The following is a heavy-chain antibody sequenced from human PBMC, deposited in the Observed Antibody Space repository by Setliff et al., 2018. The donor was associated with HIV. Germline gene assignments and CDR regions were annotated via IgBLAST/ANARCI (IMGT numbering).Heavy chain of an antibody. D-gene: IGHD3-22*01. CDR1: GGSISSGGFY. J-gene: IGHJ4*02. CDR3: ARGLSFYDPGGFDY. V-gene: IGHV4-31*03. CDR2: IYNTGST. Sequence: TLSLTCTVSGGSISSGGFYWTWIRQHPGKGLEWIGYIYNTGSTYHSPSLESRVTISIDTSKNQFSLKLSSVTAADTAVYFCARGLSFYDPGGFDYWGQGTLVTVSS.